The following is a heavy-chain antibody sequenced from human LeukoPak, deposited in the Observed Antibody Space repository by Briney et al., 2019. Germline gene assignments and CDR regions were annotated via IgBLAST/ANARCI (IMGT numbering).Heavy chain of an antibody. CDR2: IDHTGST. D-gene: IGHD6-13*01. Sequence: SETLSLICSVAGDSISIHYWSWIRQPPGKGLEWIGYIDHTGSTNYNPPLNSRVTISRDTSKNHFSLELSSVTAADTAVYFCARGRVSSGSWSSTYYYYFYMDVWGKGTTVTVSS. V-gene: IGHV4-59*11. CDR3: ARGRVSSGSWSSTYYYYFYMDV. CDR1: GDSISIHY. J-gene: IGHJ6*03.